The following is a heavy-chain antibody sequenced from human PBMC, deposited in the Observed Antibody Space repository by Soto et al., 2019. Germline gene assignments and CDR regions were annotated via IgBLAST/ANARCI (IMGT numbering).Heavy chain of an antibody. Sequence: SETLSLTCTVSGCSISSYYWSWIRQPPGKGLEWIGYIYYSGSTNYNPSLKSRVTISVDTSKNQFSLKLSSVTAADTAVYYCTTLSITIFGVVLMDVWGQGTTVTVSS. CDR1: GCSISSYY. V-gene: IGHV4-59*08. CDR3: TTLSITIFGVVLMDV. D-gene: IGHD3-3*01. CDR2: IYYSGST. J-gene: IGHJ6*02.